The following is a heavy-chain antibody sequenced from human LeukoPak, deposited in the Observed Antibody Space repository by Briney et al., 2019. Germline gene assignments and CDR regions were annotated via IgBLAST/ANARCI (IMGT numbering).Heavy chain of an antibody. CDR2: IKSKTDGGTT. Sequence: PGGSLRLSCAASGFTFSNAWMSWVRRAPGKGLEWVGRIKSKTDGGTTDYAAPVKGRFTISRDDSKNTLYLQMNSLKTEDTAVYYCTTDSVYDSSGCPNWGQGTLVTVSS. CDR3: TTDSVYDSSGCPN. D-gene: IGHD3-22*01. CDR1: GFTFSNAW. V-gene: IGHV3-15*01. J-gene: IGHJ4*02.